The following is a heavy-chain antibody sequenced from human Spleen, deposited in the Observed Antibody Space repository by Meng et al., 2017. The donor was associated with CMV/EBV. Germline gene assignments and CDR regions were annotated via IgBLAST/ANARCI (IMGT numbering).Heavy chain of an antibody. J-gene: IGHJ5*02. Sequence: ASVKVSCKASGYTFTSYGISWVRQAPGQGLEWMGWISTYNGDTNYAQKFQGRVTITADKSTSTAYMELSSLRSEDTAVYYCARGVVRDYDWFDPWGQGTLVTVSS. D-gene: IGHD4-17*01. CDR1: GYTFTSYG. CDR2: ISTYNGDT. V-gene: IGHV1-18*01. CDR3: ARGVVRDYDWFDP.